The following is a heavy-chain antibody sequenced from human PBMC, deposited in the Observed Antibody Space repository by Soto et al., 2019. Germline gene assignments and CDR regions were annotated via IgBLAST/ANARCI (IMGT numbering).Heavy chain of an antibody. CDR3: ARGNYYYDSSAPRGRPSNFDY. D-gene: IGHD3-22*01. Sequence: PGGSLRLSCAASGFTFSSYDMHWVRQATGKGLEWVSAIGTAGDTYYPGSVKGRFTISRENAKNSLYLQMNSLRAEDTAVYYCARGNYYYDSSAPRGRPSNFDYWGQGTLVTVSS. J-gene: IGHJ4*02. V-gene: IGHV3-13*01. CDR1: GFTFSSYD. CDR2: IGTAGDT.